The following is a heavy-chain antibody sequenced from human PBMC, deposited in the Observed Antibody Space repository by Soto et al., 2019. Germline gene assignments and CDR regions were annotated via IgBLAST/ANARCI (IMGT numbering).Heavy chain of an antibody. CDR2: IKPDGSEK. V-gene: IGHV3-7*01. D-gene: IGHD6-19*01. Sequence: GGSLRLSCAASGFIFSSYWMSWVRQAPGKGLEWVANIKPDGSEKYYVDSVKGRFTIARDNARKSLNLQMNSLKAEDTAIYYCARDNGWNYLVYWGQGTLVTVSS. CDR1: GFIFSSYW. J-gene: IGHJ4*02. CDR3: ARDNGWNYLVY.